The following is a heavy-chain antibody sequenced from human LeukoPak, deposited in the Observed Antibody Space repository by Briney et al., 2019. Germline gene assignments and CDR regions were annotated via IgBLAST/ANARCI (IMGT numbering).Heavy chain of an antibody. CDR2: ISNSGVT. Sequence: GGSLRLSCAPSGFILSDLTMNWARQAPGKGLEWLSSISNSGVTHYADSERGLFTISRDSAKNSQYLQIYSLRDEDTAVYYCARYYFGSGNYRTFDRWGQGTLVIVSS. J-gene: IGHJ4*02. CDR3: ARYYFGSGNYRTFDR. CDR1: GFILSDLT. V-gene: IGHV3-69-1*01. D-gene: IGHD3-10*01.